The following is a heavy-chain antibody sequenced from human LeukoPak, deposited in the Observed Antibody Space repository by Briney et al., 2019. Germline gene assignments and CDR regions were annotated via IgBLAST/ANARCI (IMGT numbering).Heavy chain of an antibody. CDR3: TRGINWFDP. Sequence: GGSLRLSCTASGFTFGDYAMSWVRQAPGKGREWVGFIRSKAYGGTTEYAASVKGRFTISRDDSKSIAYLQMNSLKTEDTAVYYCTRGINWFDPWGQGTLVTVSS. CDR1: GFTFGDYA. D-gene: IGHD2-15*01. J-gene: IGHJ5*02. CDR2: IRSKAYGGTT. V-gene: IGHV3-49*04.